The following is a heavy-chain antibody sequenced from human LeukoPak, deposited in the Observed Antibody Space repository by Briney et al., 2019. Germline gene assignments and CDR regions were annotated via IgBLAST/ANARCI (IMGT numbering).Heavy chain of an antibody. CDR3: AKDRNEGYHDY. V-gene: IGHV3-7*01. D-gene: IGHD1-1*01. Sequence: TGGSLRLSCAASGFTFSTYWMSWVRQAPGKGLEWVANIKEDGSEKYYVDSVKGRFTISRDNAKNSLYLQMNSLRAEDTAVYYCAKDRNEGYHDYWGQGTLVTVSS. CDR1: GFTFSTYW. J-gene: IGHJ4*02. CDR2: IKEDGSEK.